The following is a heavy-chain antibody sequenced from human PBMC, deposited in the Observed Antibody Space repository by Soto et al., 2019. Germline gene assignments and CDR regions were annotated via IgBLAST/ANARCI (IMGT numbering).Heavy chain of an antibody. CDR1: GGSFSGYY. CDR2: INHSGST. CDR3: ARGADYVWGSYRPLYHNWFDP. V-gene: IGHV4-34*01. D-gene: IGHD3-16*02. J-gene: IGHJ5*01. Sequence: QVQLQQWGAGLLKPSETLSLTCAVYGGSFSGYYWSWIRQPPGKGLEWIGEINHSGSTNYNPSLKSRVTISVEASKDQFSLKLGSVTAADPAVYYWARGADYVWGSYRPLYHNWFDPWGPGTLVTVSS.